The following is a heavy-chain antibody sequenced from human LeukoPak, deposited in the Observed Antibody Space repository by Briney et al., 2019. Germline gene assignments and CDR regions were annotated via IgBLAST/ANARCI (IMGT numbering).Heavy chain of an antibody. J-gene: IGHJ4*02. CDR2: INPNSGDT. Sequence: ASVKVSCKASGYSFNAYYIHWVRQAPGQGLEWMGRINPNSGDTNYAQKFQGRVTMTRDTSISTAYMELSRLRSDDTAVYYCARYSNSQSPFDYWGQGTLVTVSS. CDR1: GYSFNAYY. CDR3: ARYSNSQSPFDY. V-gene: IGHV1-2*06. D-gene: IGHD4-11*01.